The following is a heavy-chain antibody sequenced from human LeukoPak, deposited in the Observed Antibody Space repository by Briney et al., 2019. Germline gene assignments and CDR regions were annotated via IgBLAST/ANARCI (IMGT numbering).Heavy chain of an antibody. CDR3: ARLKAGN. V-gene: IGHV3-11*01. Sequence: GGSLRLSCAASRFIFSDYYKSWIRQAPGKGLEWVSFISDNGSTIYYADSVKGRFTISRGNAKDSLYLQMNSLRAEDTAVYYCARLKAGNWGQGTVVAVSS. J-gene: IGHJ4*02. CDR2: ISDNGSTI. CDR1: RFIFSDYY.